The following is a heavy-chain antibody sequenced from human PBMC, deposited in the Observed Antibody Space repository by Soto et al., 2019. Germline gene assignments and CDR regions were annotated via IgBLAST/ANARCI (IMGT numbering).Heavy chain of an antibody. Sequence: EVQLLESGGGLVQPGGSLRLSCAASGFTFSSYAMSWVRQAPGKGLEWVSAISGSGGSTYYADSVKGRFTISRDNSKNTLYLQMNSLRAEDTAVYYCAKDLWRFGELNAREFDYRGQGTLVTVSS. CDR2: ISGSGGST. D-gene: IGHD3-10*01. J-gene: IGHJ4*02. CDR3: AKDLWRFGELNAREFDY. V-gene: IGHV3-23*01. CDR1: GFTFSSYA.